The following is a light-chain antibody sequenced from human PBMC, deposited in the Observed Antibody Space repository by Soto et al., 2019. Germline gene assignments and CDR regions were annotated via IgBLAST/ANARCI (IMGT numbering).Light chain of an antibody. CDR1: QSVSSSY. CDR3: QQYGTSPLT. CDR2: GAS. J-gene: IGKJ5*01. V-gene: IGKV3-20*01. Sequence: EIVLTQSPGTLSLSPGERATLSCMASQSVSSSYFAWYQQKPGQAPRLLIYGASGRATGIPDRFSGSGSGTDFTLTISRLEPEDFAVYYCQQYGTSPLTFGQGTRLEIK.